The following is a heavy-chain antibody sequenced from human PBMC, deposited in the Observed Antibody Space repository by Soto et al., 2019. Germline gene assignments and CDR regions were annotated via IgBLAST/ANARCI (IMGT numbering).Heavy chain of an antibody. J-gene: IGHJ4*02. V-gene: IGHV1-18*01. CDR2: INAYNGNT. CDR3: ARVFKYNWNYRPHYFDY. Sequence: QVQLVQSGAEVKKPGASVKVSCKASGYTFTSYGISWVRQAPGQGLEWMGWINAYNGNTNYAQKLQGRVTMTTDSSTSTAYMELRSLRSDDTAVYYCARVFKYNWNYRPHYFDYWGQGTLVTVSS. D-gene: IGHD1-7*01. CDR1: GYTFTSYG.